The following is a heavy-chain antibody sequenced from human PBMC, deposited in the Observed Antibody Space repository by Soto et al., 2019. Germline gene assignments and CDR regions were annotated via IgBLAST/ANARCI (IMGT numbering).Heavy chain of an antibody. CDR1: GFTVSSND. V-gene: IGHV3-66*01. D-gene: IGHD3-3*02. CDR2: IYSGGST. CDR3: GRDPGISDGPE. Sequence: EVQLVESGGGLVQPGGSLRLSCAASGFTVSSNDMSWVRQAPGKGLEWVSVIYSGGSTYYADSVKGRFTISSGNSKNTLYLQMNSLRAGDTAGYYLGRDPGISDGPEWGQGALVT. J-gene: IGHJ4*02.